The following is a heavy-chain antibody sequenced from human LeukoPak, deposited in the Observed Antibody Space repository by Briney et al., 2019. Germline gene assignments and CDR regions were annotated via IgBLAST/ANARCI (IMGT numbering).Heavy chain of an antibody. CDR2: ISGSGGNT. Sequence: GGSLRLSCAASGLTGSHNYVSWVRQAPRKGLEWVSAISGSGGNTYYADSVKGRLTISRDNSKNTLYLQMHNLRAEDTAIYYCAKDRGVPRYDNWFDPWGQGTLVTVSS. J-gene: IGHJ5*02. CDR1: GLTGSHNY. V-gene: IGHV3-23*01. CDR3: AKDRGVPRYDNWFDP. D-gene: IGHD3-10*01.